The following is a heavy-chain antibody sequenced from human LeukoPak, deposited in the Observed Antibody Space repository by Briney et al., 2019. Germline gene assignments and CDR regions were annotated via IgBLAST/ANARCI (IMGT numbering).Heavy chain of an antibody. CDR2: INSDGSST. CDR1: GFTFSSYW. J-gene: IGHJ6*02. CDR3: ARDGRGPPYYYYGMDG. V-gene: IGHV3-74*01. Sequence: RGSLRLSCAASGFTFSSYWMHWVRHAPGKGLVWVSRINSDGSSTSYADSVKGRFTISRDNAKNTLYLQMNSLRAEDTAVYYCARDGRGPPYYYYGMDGWSQGTTVTVSS.